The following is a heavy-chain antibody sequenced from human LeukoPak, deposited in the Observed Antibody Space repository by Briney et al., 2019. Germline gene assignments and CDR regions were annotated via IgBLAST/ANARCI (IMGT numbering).Heavy chain of an antibody. Sequence: SETLSLTCTVSGGSISSYYWSWIRQPPGKGLEWIRYIYYSGSTNYNPSLKSRVTISVDTSKNQFSLKLSSVTAADTAVYYCARSGSGSYYKNWFDPWGQGTLVTVSS. CDR2: IYYSGST. CDR1: GGSISSYY. CDR3: ARSGSGSYYKNWFDP. J-gene: IGHJ5*02. V-gene: IGHV4-59*01. D-gene: IGHD3-10*01.